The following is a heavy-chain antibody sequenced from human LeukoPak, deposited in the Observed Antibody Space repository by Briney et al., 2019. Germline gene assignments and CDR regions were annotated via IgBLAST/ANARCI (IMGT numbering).Heavy chain of an antibody. CDR2: ISWNSGSI. CDR3: ARDWYHAIDY. J-gene: IGHJ4*02. D-gene: IGHD1-14*01. CDR1: GFTFDDYA. V-gene: IGHV3-9*01. Sequence: GGSLRLSCAASGFTFDDYAMHWVRQGPGKGLEWVSGISWNSGSIGYADSVKGRFTISRDNAKNTLYLQMNSLRVEDTAIYYCARDWYHAIDYWGQGALVTVSS.